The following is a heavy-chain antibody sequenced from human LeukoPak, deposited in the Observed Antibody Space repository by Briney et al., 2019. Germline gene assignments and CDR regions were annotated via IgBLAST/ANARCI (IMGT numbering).Heavy chain of an antibody. Sequence: PSETLSLTCTVTGGTLSPYYWSWIRQPPGKGLEWIGYIYSSGSTNYNPSLKSRVTISVDTSKNQFSLKLSTVTAADTAVYYCSRERGRIYGYIYILYYMDVWGKGTTVTVSS. V-gene: IGHV4-59*01. D-gene: IGHD5-24*01. CDR3: SRERGRIYGYIYILYYMDV. CDR1: GGTLSPYY. CDR2: IYSSGST. J-gene: IGHJ6*03.